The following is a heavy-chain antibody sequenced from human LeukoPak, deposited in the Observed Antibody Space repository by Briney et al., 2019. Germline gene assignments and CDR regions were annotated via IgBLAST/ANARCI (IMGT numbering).Heavy chain of an antibody. CDR1: GFIFSDYE. J-gene: IGHJ4*02. V-gene: IGHV3-48*03. D-gene: IGHD2-15*01. CDR3: ARGPRDPTEYCSRGTCSPTYEV. Sequence: PGGTLRLSCAASGFIFSDYEMNWVRQAPGKGLEWVSYISSSGRKIYYADSVKGRFTISRDNAKNSLSLQMNSLRADDTAIYYCARGPRDPTEYCSRGTCSPTYEVWGQGTLVTVSS. CDR2: ISSSGRKI.